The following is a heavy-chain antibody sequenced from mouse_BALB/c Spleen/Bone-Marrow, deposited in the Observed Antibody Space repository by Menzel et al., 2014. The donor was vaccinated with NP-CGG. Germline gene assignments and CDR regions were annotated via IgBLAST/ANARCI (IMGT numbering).Heavy chain of an antibody. CDR1: GFPFSDYY. Sequence: EVQRVESGGGLVKPGGSLKLSCAASGFPFSDYYMYWVRQTPEKRLEWVATISDGGTYTYYPDSVRGRFTISRDDAKNNLYLQMSRLKSEDTAMYYCAGTWEAMDYWGQGTAVTVSS. J-gene: IGHJ4*01. D-gene: IGHD3-3*01. CDR2: ISDGGTYT. CDR3: AGTWEAMDY. V-gene: IGHV5-4*02.